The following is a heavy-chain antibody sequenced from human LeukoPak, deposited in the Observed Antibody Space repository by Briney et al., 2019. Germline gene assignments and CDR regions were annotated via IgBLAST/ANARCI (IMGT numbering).Heavy chain of an antibody. D-gene: IGHD6-6*01. Sequence: SETLSLTCTVSGGSISSYYWSWIRQPAGKGLEWIGRIYTSGSTNYNPSLKSRVTISVDKSKNQFSLKLSSVTAADTAVYYCARDLEYSSSSPFDYWGQGTLVTVSP. V-gene: IGHV4-4*07. CDR2: IYTSGST. CDR3: ARDLEYSSSSPFDY. J-gene: IGHJ4*02. CDR1: GGSISSYY.